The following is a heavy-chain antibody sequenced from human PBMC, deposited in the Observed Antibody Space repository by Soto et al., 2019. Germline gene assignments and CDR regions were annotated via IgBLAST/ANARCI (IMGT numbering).Heavy chain of an antibody. J-gene: IGHJ4*01. D-gene: IGHD3-22*01. Sequence: GASVKVSCKASGYTFANYYIHWVRQAPGRGLEWMRVSNSTGGRASYAPKFQGIVTLTRDTSTRTAYMELTRLKYDDTAVYFSSRLPTMRREINDDPFDLGGQ. V-gene: IGHV1-46*03. CDR2: SNSTGGRA. CDR3: SRLPTMRREINDDPFDL. CDR1: GYTFANYY.